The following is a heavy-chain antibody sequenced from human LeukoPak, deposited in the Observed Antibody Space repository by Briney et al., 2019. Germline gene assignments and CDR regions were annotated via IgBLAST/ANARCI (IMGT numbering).Heavy chain of an antibody. V-gene: IGHV3-23*01. Sequence: GGSLRLSCAASGFTFSSYAMSWVRQAPGKGMEWVSAISGSASSTYYADSVKGRFSISRDNSKITLYLQMNSLRAEDTAVYSCAKFGAALPQKRLGTNTFDYWGQGTLVTVSS. CDR2: ISGSASST. CDR1: GFTFSSYA. D-gene: IGHD6-6*01. CDR3: AKFGAALPQKRLGTNTFDY. J-gene: IGHJ4*02.